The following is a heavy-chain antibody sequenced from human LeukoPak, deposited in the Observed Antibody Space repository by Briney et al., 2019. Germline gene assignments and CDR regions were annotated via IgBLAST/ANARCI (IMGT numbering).Heavy chain of an antibody. V-gene: IGHV4-30-4*01. CDR2: HYYSGTT. D-gene: IGHD4-17*01. J-gene: IGHJ4*02. Sequence: SWIRQAPGKGLEWIGYHYYSGTTNYSLSLKSRVDISIDTFRNQFSLRLTSVTAADTAVYYCARGRYYGDYIDYWGQGALVTVSS. CDR3: ARGRYYGDYIDY.